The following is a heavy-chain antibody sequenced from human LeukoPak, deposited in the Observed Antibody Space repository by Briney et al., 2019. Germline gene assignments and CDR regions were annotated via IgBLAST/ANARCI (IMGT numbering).Heavy chain of an antibody. J-gene: IGHJ6*04. CDR2: ICSSGVT. V-gene: IGHV4-4*07. CDR3: VRWASHYFYFRFDV. CDR1: VDSLSDFY. D-gene: IGHD2/OR15-2a*01. Sequence: SDTLSLTCTVCVDSLSDFYWRGVRLSAPKGREGIGRICSSGVTDYNPALKSRVTMSVDMSQCHFSLEITSVTAGHTAVYFCVRWASHYFYFRFDVWGKGTTVTVSS.